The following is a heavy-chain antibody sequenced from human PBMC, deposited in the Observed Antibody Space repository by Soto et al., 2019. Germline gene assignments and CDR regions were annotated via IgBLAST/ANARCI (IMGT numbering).Heavy chain of an antibody. Sequence: ASVKVSCKASGYTFTSYYLHWVRQAPGQGLEWMGIINPGDGSTNYAQIFQGRLTMTRDTSTSTIYMELSSLRSEDTAIYYCARLASSGEDYWGQGTLVTGSS. V-gene: IGHV1-46*01. CDR1: GYTFTSYY. CDR2: INPGDGST. CDR3: ARLASSGEDY. J-gene: IGHJ4*02. D-gene: IGHD6-25*01.